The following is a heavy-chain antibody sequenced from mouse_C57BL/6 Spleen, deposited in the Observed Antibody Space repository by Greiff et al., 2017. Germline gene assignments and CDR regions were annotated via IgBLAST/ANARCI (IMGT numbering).Heavy chain of an antibody. V-gene: IGHV1-55*01. D-gene: IGHD2-1*01. Sequence: QVQLKQPGAELVKPGASVKMSCKASGYTFTSYWITWVKQRPGQGLEWIGDIYPGSGSTNYNEKFKSKATLTVDTSSSTAYMQLSSLPSEDSAVYYCAREGNSYFDYWGQGTTLTVSS. CDR2: IYPGSGST. J-gene: IGHJ2*01. CDR3: AREGNSYFDY. CDR1: GYTFTSYW.